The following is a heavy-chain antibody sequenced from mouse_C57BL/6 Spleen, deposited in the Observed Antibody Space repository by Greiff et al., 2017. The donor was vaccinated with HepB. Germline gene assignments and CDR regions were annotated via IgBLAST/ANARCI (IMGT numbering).Heavy chain of an antibody. V-gene: IGHV5-12*01. Sequence: EVKLVESGGGLVQPGGSLKLSCAASGFTFSDYYMYWVRQTPEKRLEWVAYISNGGGSTYYPDTVKGRFTISRDNAKNTLYLQMSRLKSEDTAMYYCARQGYGNYQAWFAYWGQGTLVTVSA. CDR3: ARQGYGNYQAWFAY. J-gene: IGHJ3*01. CDR1: GFTFSDYY. D-gene: IGHD2-1*01. CDR2: ISNGGGST.